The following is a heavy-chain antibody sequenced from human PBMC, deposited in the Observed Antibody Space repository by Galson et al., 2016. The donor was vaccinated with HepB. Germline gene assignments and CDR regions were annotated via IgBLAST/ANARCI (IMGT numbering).Heavy chain of an antibody. D-gene: IGHD4-17*01. Sequence: SLRLSCAASGFTFSNYAMSWVRQAPGKGLEWVSTIRGSDGSDGTTYHADSVKGRFTISRDNSKNTLYLQMNSLRGEDTAVYFCATVTTTVTRMGYFLRWGQGTLVIVSS. CDR2: IRGSDGSDGTT. J-gene: IGHJ1*01. V-gene: IGHV3-23*01. CDR3: ATVTTTVTRMGYFLR. CDR1: GFTFSNYA.